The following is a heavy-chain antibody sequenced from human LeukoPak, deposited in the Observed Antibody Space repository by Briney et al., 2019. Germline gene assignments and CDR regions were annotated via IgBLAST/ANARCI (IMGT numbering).Heavy chain of an antibody. Sequence: WETLSLTCAVSGYSISSGYYWGWIRQPPGKGLEWIGSIYHSGSTYYNPSLKSRVTISVDTSKNQFSLKLNSVTAADTAVYYCARTGLYGSGSSDYWGQGTLVTVSS. CDR3: ARTGLYGSGSSDY. V-gene: IGHV4-38-2*01. J-gene: IGHJ4*02. CDR2: IYHSGST. CDR1: GYSISSGYY. D-gene: IGHD3-10*01.